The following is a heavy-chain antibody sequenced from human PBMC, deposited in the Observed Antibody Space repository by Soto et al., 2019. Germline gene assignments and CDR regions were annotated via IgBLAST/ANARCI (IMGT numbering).Heavy chain of an antibody. Sequence: ASVKVSCKASGYTFTSYGISWVRQAPGQRLEWMGWISAYNGNTNYAQKLQGRVTMTTYTSTSTAYMELRSLRSDVTAVYYCASSTPLNRWFGPWGQGTLVTVSS. CDR2: ISAYNGNT. CDR1: GYTFTSYG. CDR3: ASSTPLNRWFGP. J-gene: IGHJ5*02. D-gene: IGHD2-2*01. V-gene: IGHV1-18*01.